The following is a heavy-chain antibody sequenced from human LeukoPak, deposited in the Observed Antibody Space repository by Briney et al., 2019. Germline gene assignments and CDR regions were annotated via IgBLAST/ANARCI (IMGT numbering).Heavy chain of an antibody. D-gene: IGHD2-21*02. J-gene: IGHJ6*01. CDR2: LKEYGSEK. CDR1: GFTLSSYW. Sequence: GGSLRLSCAASGFTLSSYWMRWVRPAPGKGLEWVASLKEYGSEKYYVRLLTSRLAICSVNATMPPDLEMNSLCADGAVLSYCVTFWGSKESDWLRDGMDVWVQGTTVTVCS. V-gene: IGHV3-7*01. CDR3: VTFWGSKESDWLRDGMDV.